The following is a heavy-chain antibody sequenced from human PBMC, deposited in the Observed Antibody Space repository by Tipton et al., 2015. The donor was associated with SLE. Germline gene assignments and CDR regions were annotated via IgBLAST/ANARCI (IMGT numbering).Heavy chain of an antibody. V-gene: IGHV4-34*01. Sequence: TLSLTCAVYGGSFSGYYWSWIRQPPGQGLEWIGEINHSGSTNYNPSLKSRVTISVDTSKNQFSLKLSSVTAADTAVYYCVRPTNWGQGTLVTVSS. CDR2: INHSGST. CDR1: GGSFSGYY. J-gene: IGHJ4*02. CDR3: VRPTN.